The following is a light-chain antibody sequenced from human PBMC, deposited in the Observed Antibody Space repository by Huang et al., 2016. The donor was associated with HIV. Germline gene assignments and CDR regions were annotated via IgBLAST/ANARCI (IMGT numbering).Light chain of an antibody. Sequence: DIQMTQSPSSLSASVGDRVTITCRASQSISNSLHWYQQKPGKAPELLIYAASHLRTGVPSRFSGSGSGTDFTLTISSLRPEVFASYFCQQSYSSLLYTFGQGTKLEIK. V-gene: IGKV1-39*01. CDR2: AAS. J-gene: IGKJ2*01. CDR3: QQSYSSLLYT. CDR1: QSISNS.